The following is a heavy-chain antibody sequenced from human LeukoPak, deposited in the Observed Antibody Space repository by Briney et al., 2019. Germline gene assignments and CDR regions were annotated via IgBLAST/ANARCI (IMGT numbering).Heavy chain of an antibody. V-gene: IGHV1-58*01. CDR2: IVVGSGNT. Sequence: SVKVSFKASGFTFTISAVQWVRQARGQRLEWIGWIVVGSGNTNYAQKFQERVTITRDMSTSTVYMELSSLRSEDTAVYYCAAEGRPTVVTFRKGAVDLWGQGAMVTVSS. J-gene: IGHJ3*01. D-gene: IGHD4-23*01. CDR1: GFTFTISA. CDR3: AAEGRPTVVTFRKGAVDL.